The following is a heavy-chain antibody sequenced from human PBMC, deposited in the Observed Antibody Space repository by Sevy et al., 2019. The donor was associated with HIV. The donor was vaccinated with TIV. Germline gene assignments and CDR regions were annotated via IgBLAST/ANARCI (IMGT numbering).Heavy chain of an antibody. Sequence: GGSLRLSCEASGFNFSKVWMSWVRQAPGKGLEWVAPIKNKVDGGTTDYAAPVRGRFTISRENLKNSLFLQMNSLKIDDTAVYYCTTGGSLFQHWGQGTLVTVSS. CDR3: TTGGSLFQH. CDR1: GFNFSKVW. V-gene: IGHV3-15*01. CDR2: IKNKVDGGTT. J-gene: IGHJ1*01. D-gene: IGHD3-10*01.